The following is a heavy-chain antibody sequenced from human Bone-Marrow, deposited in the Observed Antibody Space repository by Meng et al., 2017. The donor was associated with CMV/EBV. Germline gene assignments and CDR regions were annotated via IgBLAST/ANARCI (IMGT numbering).Heavy chain of an antibody. CDR3: ARRVGATDAEWFDP. CDR2: IYPGDSDT. D-gene: IGHD1-26*01. Sequence: GGSLRLSCTGSGYSFTSYWIGWVRQMPGKGLEWMGIIYPGDSDTRYSPSFQGQVTISADKSISTAYLQWSSLKASDTVMYYCARRVGATDAEWFDPWGQGTLVTVSS. V-gene: IGHV5-51*01. CDR1: GYSFTSYW. J-gene: IGHJ5*02.